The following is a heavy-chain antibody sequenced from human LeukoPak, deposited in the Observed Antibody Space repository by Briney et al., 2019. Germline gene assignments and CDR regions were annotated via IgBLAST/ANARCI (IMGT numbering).Heavy chain of an antibody. CDR3: AKDQGGREDY. D-gene: IGHD1-26*01. Sequence: PGGSLRLSCAASGFTFSTYDMSWVRQAPGKGLEWVSSISGSGGTTYYADSVKGRFTISRDNSKNTQYLQMNSLRVEDTALYYCAKDQGGREDYWGQGTLVTVSS. CDR2: ISGSGGTT. J-gene: IGHJ4*02. CDR1: GFTFSTYD. V-gene: IGHV3-23*01.